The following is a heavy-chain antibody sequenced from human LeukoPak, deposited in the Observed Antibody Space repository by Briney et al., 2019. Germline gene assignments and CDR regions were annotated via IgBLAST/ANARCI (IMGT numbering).Heavy chain of an antibody. Sequence: SGGSLRLSCAASGFTFSSYWMSWVRQAPGKGLEWVSTIYSGGSTYYADSVKGRFSISRDNSKKTAYLQMNSLRAEDTAVYYCARDQGRGSYAYWGQGTLVTVSS. J-gene: IGHJ4*02. CDR1: GFTFSSYW. CDR3: ARDQGRGSYAY. V-gene: IGHV3-66*01. CDR2: IYSGGST. D-gene: IGHD1-26*01.